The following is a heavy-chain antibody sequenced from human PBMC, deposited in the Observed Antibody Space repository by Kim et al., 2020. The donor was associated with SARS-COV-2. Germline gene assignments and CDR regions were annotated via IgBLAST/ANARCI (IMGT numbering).Heavy chain of an antibody. CDR1: GFTFDDYA. J-gene: IGHJ4*02. D-gene: IGHD6-13*01. Sequence: GGSLRLSCAASGFTFDDYALHWVRQAPGKGLEWVSGISWNSGSIGYADSVKGRFTISRDNAKTSLYLQMNSLRAEDTALYYCAKEGSSSWYYFDYWGQGTLVTVSS. CDR2: ISWNSGSI. CDR3: AKEGSSSWYYFDY. V-gene: IGHV3-9*01.